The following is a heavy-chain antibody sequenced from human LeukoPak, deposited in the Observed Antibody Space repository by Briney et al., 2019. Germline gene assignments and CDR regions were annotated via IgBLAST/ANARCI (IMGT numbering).Heavy chain of an antibody. CDR1: GGSISSSSYY. Sequence: PSETLSLTCTVSGGSISSSSYYWGWIRQPPGKGLEWIGSIYYSGSTYYNPSLKSRVTISVDTSKNQFSLKLSSVTAADTAVYYCARHWTWAFDYWGQGTLVTVSS. J-gene: IGHJ4*02. V-gene: IGHV4-39*01. CDR3: ARHWTWAFDY. D-gene: IGHD3/OR15-3a*01. CDR2: IYYSGST.